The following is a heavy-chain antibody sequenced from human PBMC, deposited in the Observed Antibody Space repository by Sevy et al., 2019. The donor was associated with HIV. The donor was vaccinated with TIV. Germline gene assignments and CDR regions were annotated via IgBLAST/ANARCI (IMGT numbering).Heavy chain of an antibody. CDR1: GFTFSNYY. CDR2: ISGSGSTI. Sequence: KQRGSLRLSCAAPGFTFSNYYMSWIRQAPGKGLEWVSYISGSGSTIYYADSVKGRFTISRDNARTSLFLQMDSLRAEDTALYYCARDLWFGGFWGNWFDPWGQGSLVTVSS. V-gene: IGHV3-11*04. J-gene: IGHJ5*02. CDR3: ARDLWFGGFWGNWFDP. D-gene: IGHD3-10*01.